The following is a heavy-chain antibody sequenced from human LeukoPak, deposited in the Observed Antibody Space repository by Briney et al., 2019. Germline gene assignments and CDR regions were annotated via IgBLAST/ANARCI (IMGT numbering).Heavy chain of an antibody. V-gene: IGHV3-7*01. CDR3: ARDQTYCGGDCYSNFDY. Sequence: GGSLRLFCAASGFTFSSYWMSWVRQAPGKGLEWVANIKQDGSGKYYVDSVKGRFTISRDNAKNSLYLQMNSLRAEDTAVYYCARDQTYCGGDCYSNFDYWGQGTLVTVSS. CDR2: IKQDGSGK. CDR1: GFTFSSYW. D-gene: IGHD2-21*02. J-gene: IGHJ4*02.